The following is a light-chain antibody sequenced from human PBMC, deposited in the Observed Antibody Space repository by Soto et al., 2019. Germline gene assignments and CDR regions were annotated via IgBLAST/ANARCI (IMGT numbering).Light chain of an antibody. CDR3: QQANSFPFT. Sequence: DIQMTQSPSSVSASVGDRVTITCRASQGISSWLGWYQQKPGKAPKLLIYAGSSLQSGVPSRFRGSGSGTDFTLTISSLQPEDFAPYYGQQANSFPFTFGGGTKVEIK. V-gene: IGKV1D-12*01. CDR1: QGISSW. J-gene: IGKJ4*01. CDR2: AGS.